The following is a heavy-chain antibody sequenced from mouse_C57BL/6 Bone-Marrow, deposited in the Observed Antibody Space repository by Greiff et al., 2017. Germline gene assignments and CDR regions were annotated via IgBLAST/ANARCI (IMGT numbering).Heavy chain of an antibody. CDR3: TRRLITTVVDV. J-gene: IGHJ1*03. CDR1: GYTFTDYE. Sequence: VQLQQSGAELVRPGASVTLSCKASGYTFTDYEMHWVKQTPVHGLEWICAIDPETGGTAYNQKFKGKAILTADKSSSTAYMELRSLTSEDSAVYYCTRRLITTVVDVGGTGTTGTVSS. D-gene: IGHD1-1*01. CDR2: IDPETGGT. V-gene: IGHV1-15*01.